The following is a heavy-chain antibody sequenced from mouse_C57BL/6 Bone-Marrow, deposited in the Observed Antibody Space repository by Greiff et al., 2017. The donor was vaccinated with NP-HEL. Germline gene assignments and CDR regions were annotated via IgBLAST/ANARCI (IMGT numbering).Heavy chain of an antibody. CDR1: GFTFSSYA. Sequence: EVMLVESGEGLVKPGGSLKLSCAASGFTFSSYAMSWVRQTPEKRLEWVAYISSGGDYIYYADTVKGRFTISRDNARNTLYLQMSSLKSEDTAMYYCTRESIYYYGSSYDYAMDYWGQGTSVTVSS. J-gene: IGHJ4*01. CDR2: ISSGGDYI. D-gene: IGHD1-1*01. V-gene: IGHV5-9-1*02. CDR3: TRESIYYYGSSYDYAMDY.